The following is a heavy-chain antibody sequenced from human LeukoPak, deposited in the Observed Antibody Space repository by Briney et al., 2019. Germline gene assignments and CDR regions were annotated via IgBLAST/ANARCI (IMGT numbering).Heavy chain of an antibody. J-gene: IGHJ4*02. CDR3: ASCRKRGAGTFDY. CDR1: GGSFSGYY. D-gene: IGHD1-1*01. V-gene: IGHV4-34*09. CDR2: INHSGST. Sequence: SETLSLTCAVYGGSFSGYYWSWIRQPPGKGLEWIGEINHSGSTYYNPSLKSRVTISVDTSKNQFSLKLSSVTAADTAVYYCASCRKRGAGTFDYWGQGTLVTVSS.